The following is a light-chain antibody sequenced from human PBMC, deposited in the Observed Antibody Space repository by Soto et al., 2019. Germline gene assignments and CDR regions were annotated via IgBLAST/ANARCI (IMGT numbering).Light chain of an antibody. J-gene: IGKJ2*01. V-gene: IGKV1-39*01. CDR1: QSISSY. CDR3: QQSYSTLYT. Sequence: DIQMTQSPSSLSASVGDRVTITCRASQSISSYLNWYQQKPGKAPKLLISAASSLQSGVPSRFSGSGSGIDFTLTISSLQPEDFATYYCQQSYSTLYTFGQGTKLEIK. CDR2: AAS.